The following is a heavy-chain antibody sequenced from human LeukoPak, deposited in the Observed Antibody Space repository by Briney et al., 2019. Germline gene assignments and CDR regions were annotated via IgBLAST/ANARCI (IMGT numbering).Heavy chain of an antibody. D-gene: IGHD6-13*01. V-gene: IGHV3-30*04. Sequence: GGSLRLSCAASGFTFSNYAMHWVRQAPGKGLEWVAVISYDGSNKYYADSVKGRFTISRDNSKTTLYLQMNSLRAEDTAVYYCAKDLMPRRRESWNRIPAAGPQPPDYWGQGTLVTVSS. CDR2: ISYDGSNK. CDR3: AKDLMPRRRESWNRIPAAGPQPPDY. J-gene: IGHJ4*02. CDR1: GFTFSNYA.